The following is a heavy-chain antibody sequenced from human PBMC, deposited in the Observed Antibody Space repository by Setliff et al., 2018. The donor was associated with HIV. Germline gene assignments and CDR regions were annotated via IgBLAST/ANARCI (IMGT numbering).Heavy chain of an antibody. J-gene: IGHJ2*01. D-gene: IGHD3-22*01. Sequence: GGSLRLSCTASGFTFGDYPMSWFRQAPGKGLEWVGFIRSKAFGGTTEYAASVKGRFTISRDDSKSIAYLQMNSLKTEDTAVYYCTRVNTYYYDSSGYRPHWYFDLWGRGTLVTSPQ. CDR2: IRSKAFGGTT. V-gene: IGHV3-49*03. CDR1: GFTFGDYP. CDR3: TRVNTYYYDSSGYRPHWYFDL.